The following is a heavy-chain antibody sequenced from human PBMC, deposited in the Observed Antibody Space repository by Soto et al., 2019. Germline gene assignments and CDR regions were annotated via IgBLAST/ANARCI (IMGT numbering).Heavy chain of an antibody. V-gene: IGHV3-9*01. J-gene: IGHJ4*02. CDR1: GFTFDDYA. CDR2: ISWNSGSI. Sequence: EVQLVESGGDLVQPGRSLRLSCATSGFTFDDYAMHWVRQAPRKGLEWVSGISWNSGSIHYADSVRGRFTISRDNAKNSLYLQMNSLRPEDTAFYYCAKYGGGDYRLGTYFDSWGQGTLVTVSS. CDR3: AKYGGGDYRLGTYFDS. D-gene: IGHD2-21*02.